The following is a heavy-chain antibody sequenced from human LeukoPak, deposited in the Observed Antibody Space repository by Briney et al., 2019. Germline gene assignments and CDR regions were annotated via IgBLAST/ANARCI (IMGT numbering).Heavy chain of an antibody. CDR3: ARDQDSYGFYYYYGMDV. CDR1: GFTFSSYE. D-gene: IGHD5-18*01. V-gene: IGHV3-48*03. J-gene: IGHJ6*02. CDR2: ISSSGSTI. Sequence: QPGGSLILSCAASGFTFSSYEMNWVRQAPGKGLEWVSYISSSGSTIYYADSVKGRFTISRDNAKNSLYLQMNSLRAEDTAVYYCARDQDSYGFYYYYGMDVWGQGTTVTVSS.